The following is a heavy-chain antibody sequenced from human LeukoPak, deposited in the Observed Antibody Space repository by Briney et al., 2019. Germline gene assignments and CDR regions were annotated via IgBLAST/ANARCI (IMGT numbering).Heavy chain of an antibody. CDR3: AKDIAVSLAARYFDY. V-gene: IGHV3-9*01. J-gene: IGHJ4*02. CDR1: GFTFDDYP. Sequence: GGSLTLFCAASGFTFDDYPMHCLRHARGRGLECLSGLSWSSGSIVYTDSVKGRFTISRDKAKNSLYLQMNSLRAEDTALYYCAKDIAVSLAARYFDYWGEGTRVSVPS. D-gene: IGHD3-16*02. CDR2: LSWSSGSI.